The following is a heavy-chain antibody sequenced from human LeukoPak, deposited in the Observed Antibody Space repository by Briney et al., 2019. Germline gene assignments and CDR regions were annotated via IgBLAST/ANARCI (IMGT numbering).Heavy chain of an antibody. V-gene: IGHV3-53*01. CDR1: GFTVSSNY. J-gene: IGHJ4*02. CDR3: ARAILAGWIDY. D-gene: IGHD6-19*01. Sequence: GGSLRLSCAASGFTVSSNYMSWVRQAPGKGLEWVSVIYSGGSTYYADSVRGRFTISRDNSKNTLYLQMNSLRAEDTAVYYCARAILAGWIDYWGQGTLVTVSS. CDR2: IYSGGST.